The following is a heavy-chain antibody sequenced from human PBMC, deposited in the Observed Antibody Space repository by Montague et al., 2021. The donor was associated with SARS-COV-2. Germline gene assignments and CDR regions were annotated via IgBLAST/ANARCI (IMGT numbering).Heavy chain of an antibody. Sequence: SETLSLTCTVSGGSISSSSYYWGWLRQPPGKGLKWIGSINYSGSTYSTPSLKSQVTISVDTSKNQFSLKLSSVTAADTAVYYCARPGRSGYYYVNWFAPWGPAVLAMVSS. CDR2: INYSGST. CDR3: ARPGRSGYYYVNWFAP. D-gene: IGHD3-22*01. CDR1: GGSISSSSYY. V-gene: IGHV4-39*01. J-gene: IGHJ5*02.